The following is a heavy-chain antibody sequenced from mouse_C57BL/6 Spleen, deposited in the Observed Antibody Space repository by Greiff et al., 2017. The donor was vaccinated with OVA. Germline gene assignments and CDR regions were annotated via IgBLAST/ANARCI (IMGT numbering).Heavy chain of an antibody. D-gene: IGHD1-1*01. V-gene: IGHV1-15*01. CDR3: TTWYGSSSHWYFDV. Sequence: QVHVKQSGAELVRPGASVTLSCKASGYTFTDYEMHWVKQTPVHGLEWIGAIDPETGGTAYNQKFKGKAILTADKSSSTAYMELRSLTSEDSAVYYCTTWYGSSSHWYFDVWGTGTTVTVSS. CDR1: GYTFTDYE. CDR2: IDPETGGT. J-gene: IGHJ1*03.